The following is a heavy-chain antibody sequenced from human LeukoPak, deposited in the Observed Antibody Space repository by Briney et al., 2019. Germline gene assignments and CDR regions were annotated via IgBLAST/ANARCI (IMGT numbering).Heavy chain of an antibody. J-gene: IGHJ6*03. D-gene: IGHD3-10*01. V-gene: IGHV1-69*13. Sequence: ASVTVSCKASGGTFSSYAISWLRQAPGQGLEWMGGIIPIFGTANYAQKFQGRVTITADESTSTAYMELSSLRSEDTAVYYCARVRGVNYYYYYMDVWGKGTTVTISS. CDR2: IIPIFGTA. CDR1: GGTFSSYA. CDR3: ARVRGVNYYYYYMDV.